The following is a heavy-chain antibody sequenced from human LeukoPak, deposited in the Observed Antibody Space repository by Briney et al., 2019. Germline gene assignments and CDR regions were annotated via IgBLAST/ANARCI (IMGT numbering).Heavy chain of an antibody. CDR3: ARISVSTALAWD. D-gene: IGHD5-18*01. CDR1: GFSLSNARMG. V-gene: IGHV2-26*01. Sequence: SGPTLVNPTETLTLTCTVSGFSLSNARMGVSWIRQPPGKALEWLAHIFSNDEKTYSTSLRSRLTISKDTSKSQVVLTMTNMDPVDTATYYCARISVSTALAWDWGQGTLVTVSS. J-gene: IGHJ4*02. CDR2: IFSNDEK.